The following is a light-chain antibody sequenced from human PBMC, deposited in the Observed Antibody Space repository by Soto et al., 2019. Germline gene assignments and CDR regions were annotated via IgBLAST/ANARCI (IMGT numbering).Light chain of an antibody. CDR3: QQYYSYLIT. V-gene: IGKV1-5*01. Sequence: DIQMTPSPSTLSASVGDRVTITCRASQTISSWLAWYQQKPGKAPKLLIYDVSSLESGVPSRFSGSGSGTDFTLTISCLQSEDFATYYCQQYYSYLITFGQGTRLEIK. CDR1: QTISSW. CDR2: DVS. J-gene: IGKJ5*01.